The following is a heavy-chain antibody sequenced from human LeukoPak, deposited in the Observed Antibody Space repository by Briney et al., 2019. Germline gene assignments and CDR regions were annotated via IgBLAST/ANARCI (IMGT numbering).Heavy chain of an antibody. V-gene: IGHV3-30*18. CDR3: AKSGVAAAGQRGYFDN. CDR1: GFNFSSYG. D-gene: IGHD6-13*01. CDR2: ISSDASNK. Sequence: GGSLRLSCAASGFNFSSYGMHWVRQAPGKGLEWLAVISSDASNKYFADSVKGRFTISRDTSKNTLYLQMNSLTAEDTAVYYCAKSGVAAAGQRGYFDNWGQGALVTVSS. J-gene: IGHJ4*02.